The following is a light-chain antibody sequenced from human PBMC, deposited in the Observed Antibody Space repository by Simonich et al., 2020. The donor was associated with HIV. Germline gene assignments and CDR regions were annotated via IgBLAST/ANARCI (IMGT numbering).Light chain of an antibody. V-gene: IGKV4-1*01. CDR1: RSVLYSSNNKNY. Sequence: DIVMTQSPDSLAVSLGERATFNCKSSRSVLYSSNNKNYLAWYQQKPGQPPKLLIYWASTRESGVPDRFSGSGSGTDFTLTISSLQAEDVAVYYCQQYYSTPLITFGQGTRLEIK. CDR2: WAS. CDR3: QQYYSTPLIT. J-gene: IGKJ5*01.